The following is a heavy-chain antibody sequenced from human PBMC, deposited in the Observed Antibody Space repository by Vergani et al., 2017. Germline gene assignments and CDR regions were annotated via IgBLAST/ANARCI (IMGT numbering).Heavy chain of an antibody. D-gene: IGHD3-22*01. Sequence: QVQLVQSGSEVRKPGASVKVSCQVSGYSLTELTIHWVRQAPGKGLEWMGVFDPEHGEVTFAHHIQGRVTMTEDRSTDTAYMELSSLRPEDTALYYCAIGTDYYDSSGYYLDYWGQGTLVTVSS. V-gene: IGHV1-24*01. CDR1: GYSLTELT. CDR2: FDPEHGEV. CDR3: AIGTDYYDSSGYYLDY. J-gene: IGHJ4*02.